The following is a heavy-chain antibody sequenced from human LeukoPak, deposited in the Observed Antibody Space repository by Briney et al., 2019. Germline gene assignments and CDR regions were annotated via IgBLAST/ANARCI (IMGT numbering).Heavy chain of an antibody. Sequence: GRSLRLSCAASGFTFDDYAMHWVRQAPGKGLEWVSGISWNSGSIGYADSVKGRFTISRDNAENSLYLQMNSLRAEDTAVYYCARESSPEDAFDIWGQGTMVTVSS. CDR2: ISWNSGSI. D-gene: IGHD1-14*01. J-gene: IGHJ3*02. CDR3: ARESSPEDAFDI. V-gene: IGHV3-9*01. CDR1: GFTFDDYA.